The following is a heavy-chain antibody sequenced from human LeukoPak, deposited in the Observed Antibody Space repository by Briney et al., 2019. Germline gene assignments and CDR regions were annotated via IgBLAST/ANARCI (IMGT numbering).Heavy chain of an antibody. Sequence: PGGSLRLSCAGSGFTFSSYAMSWVRQAPGKGLEWVSAISDTGATTYDADSVKGRFTISRDNSRSTLYLQMNSLRAEDTALYYCAKDTSLGRYCTNGVCSPFDYWGQGTLVTASS. V-gene: IGHV3-23*01. CDR2: ISDTGATT. D-gene: IGHD2-8*01. J-gene: IGHJ4*02. CDR1: GFTFSSYA. CDR3: AKDTSLGRYCTNGVCSPFDY.